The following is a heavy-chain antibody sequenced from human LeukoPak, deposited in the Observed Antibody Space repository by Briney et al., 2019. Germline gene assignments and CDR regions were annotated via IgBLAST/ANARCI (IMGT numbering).Heavy chain of an antibody. CDR1: GFTFSNYG. CDR2: ISYDGNDR. CDR3: ARDLNVGRDGRYYGADC. J-gene: IGHJ4*02. V-gene: IGHV3-33*01. Sequence: GGSLRLSCAASGFTFSNYGMHWVRQAPGKGLEWVSIISYDGNDRYYGDSVRGRFTISRDNSKNTVDLQMDSLRADDTAVYYCARDLNVGRDGRYYGADCWGQGSLVTVSS. D-gene: IGHD5-24*01.